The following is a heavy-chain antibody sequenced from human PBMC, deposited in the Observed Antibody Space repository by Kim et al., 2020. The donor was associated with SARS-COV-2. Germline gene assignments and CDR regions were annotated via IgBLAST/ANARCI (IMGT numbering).Heavy chain of an antibody. J-gene: IGHJ3*02. D-gene: IGHD3-10*01. V-gene: IGHV3-33*01. CDR2: IWNDGSNK. CDR3: ARTDSVGWFGEDDAFDI. Sequence: GGSLRLSCAASGFTFSSYGMHWVRQAPGKGLEWVAVIWNDGSNKYYADSVKGRFTISRDNSKNTLYLQMNSLRAEDTAVYYCARTDSVGWFGEDDAFDIWGQGTMVTVSS. CDR1: GFTFSSYG.